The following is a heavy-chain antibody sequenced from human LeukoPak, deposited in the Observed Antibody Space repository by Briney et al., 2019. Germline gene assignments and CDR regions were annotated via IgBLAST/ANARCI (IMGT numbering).Heavy chain of an antibody. CDR2: INDVSADI. V-gene: IGHV3-21*05. CDR3: ARDTYQPGRIDS. CDR1: EFTFSLYA. Sequence: GGSLRLSCAASEFTFSLYAMNWVRQAPGKGLEGISYINDVSADIHYAYSVRGRFTISRDNAKNALYLQMNSLRAEDTAVYYCARDTYQPGRIDSWGQGTLVIVSS. J-gene: IGHJ4*02. D-gene: IGHD1-14*01.